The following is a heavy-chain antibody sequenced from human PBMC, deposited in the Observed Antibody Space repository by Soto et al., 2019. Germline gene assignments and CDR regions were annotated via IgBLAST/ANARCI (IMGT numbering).Heavy chain of an antibody. CDR3: ARDLPNWNYGKRTNYYYYGMDV. CDR1: GFTFSSYA. D-gene: IGHD1-7*01. V-gene: IGHV3-30-3*01. CDR2: ISYDGSNK. J-gene: IGHJ6*02. Sequence: HPGGSLRLSCAASGFTFSSYAMHWVRQAPGKGLEWVAVISYDGSNKYYADSVKGRFTISRDNSKNTLYLQMNSLRAEDTAVYYCARDLPNWNYGKRTNYYYYGMDVWGQGTTVTVSS.